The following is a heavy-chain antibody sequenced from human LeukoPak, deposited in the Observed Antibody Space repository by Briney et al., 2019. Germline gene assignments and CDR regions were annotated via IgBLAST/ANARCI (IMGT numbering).Heavy chain of an antibody. D-gene: IGHD1-26*01. CDR3: ARRKEVGATSVDI. CDR2: IDPSDSYT. Sequence: GESLKISCKVSGYSYTTYWISWVRQMPGKGLEWMGRIDPSDSYTDYAPSFQGHVTISADRSLSTAYLQWYSLKASDTAMYYCARRKEVGATSVDIWGQGTMVTVSS. V-gene: IGHV5-10-1*01. CDR1: GYSYTTYW. J-gene: IGHJ3*02.